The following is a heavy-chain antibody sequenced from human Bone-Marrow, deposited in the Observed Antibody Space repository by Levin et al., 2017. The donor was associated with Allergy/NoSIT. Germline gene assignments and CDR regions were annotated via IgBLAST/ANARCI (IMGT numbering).Heavy chain of an antibody. Sequence: QPGGSLRLSCATSGFTFSTYWMSWVRQAPGKGLQWVAHIKPDGSEEYYVDSVKGRFTISRDNAKNSLYLQMNSLAVGDTAVYYCARDPGTDFWGGYSDWGRGVLVTVSS. CDR3: ARDPGTDFWGGYSD. D-gene: IGHD3-3*01. J-gene: IGHJ4*02. CDR1: GFTFSTYW. V-gene: IGHV3-7*01. CDR2: IKPDGSEE.